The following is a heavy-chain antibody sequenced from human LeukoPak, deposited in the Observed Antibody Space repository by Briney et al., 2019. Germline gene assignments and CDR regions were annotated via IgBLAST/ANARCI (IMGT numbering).Heavy chain of an antibody. V-gene: IGHV4-59*01. CDR3: ARAQRCSGGSCYPIFNNWFDP. CDR1: GGSISSYY. CDR2: IYYSGST. D-gene: IGHD2-15*01. Sequence: PSETLSLTCTVSGGSISSYYWSWIRQPPGKGLEWIGYIYYSGSTNYNPSLKSRVTISVDTSKNQFSLELSSVTAADTAVYYCARAQRCSGGSCYPIFNNWFDPWGQGTLVTVSS. J-gene: IGHJ5*02.